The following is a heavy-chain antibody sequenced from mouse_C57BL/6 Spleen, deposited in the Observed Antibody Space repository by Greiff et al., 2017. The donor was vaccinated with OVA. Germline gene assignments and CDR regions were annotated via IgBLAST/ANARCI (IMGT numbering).Heavy chain of an antibody. D-gene: IGHD2-4*01. CDR2: IYPGSGST. CDR1: GYTFTSYW. J-gene: IGHJ2*01. V-gene: IGHV1-55*01. Sequence: QVQLQQPGAELVKPGASVKMSCKASGYTFTSYWITWVKQRPGQGLEWIGDIYPGSGSTNYNEKFKSKATLTVDTSSSTAYMQLSSLTSEDSAVYYCARTYDYDGYIDYWGQGTTLTVSS. CDR3: ARTYDYDGYIDY.